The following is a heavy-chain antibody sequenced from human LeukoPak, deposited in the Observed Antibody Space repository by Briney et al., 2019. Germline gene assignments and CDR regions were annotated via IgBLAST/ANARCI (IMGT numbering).Heavy chain of an antibody. J-gene: IGHJ5*02. CDR2: ISSSGSTI. V-gene: IGHV3-48*03. CDR1: GFTFSSYE. D-gene: IGHD5-18*01. Sequence: QSGGSLRLSCAASGFTFSSYEMNWVRQAPGKGLEWVSYISSSGSTIYYADSVRGRFTISRDNSKSTLSLQMNSLRAEDTAIYYCATYRQVLLPFEPWGQGTLVTVSS. CDR3: ATYRQVLLPFEP.